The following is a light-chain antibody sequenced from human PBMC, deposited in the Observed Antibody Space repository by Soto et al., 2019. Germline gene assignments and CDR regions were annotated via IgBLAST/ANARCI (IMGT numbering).Light chain of an antibody. Sequence: IQVTHSPSSVSSSVVYRVTITCRASQGISTWLAWYQQKAGKAPNLLIYGASNLHSGVPSRFSGSGSGTNFTLTISRLEPEDFAVYYCQQYDNSPITFGQGTRLEI. J-gene: IGKJ5*01. CDR1: QGISTW. V-gene: IGKV1-12*01. CDR3: QQYDNSPIT. CDR2: GAS.